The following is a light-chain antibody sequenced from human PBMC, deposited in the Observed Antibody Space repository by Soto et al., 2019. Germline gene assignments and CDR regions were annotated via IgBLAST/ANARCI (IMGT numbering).Light chain of an antibody. CDR2: LGS. CDR1: QSLLHSNGYNY. V-gene: IGKV2-28*01. CDR3: MQALQTPFT. J-gene: IGKJ3*01. Sequence: DIVMTQSPLSLPVTPAEPASISCRSSQSLLHSNGYNYLDWYLQKPGQSPQLLIYLGSNRASGVPDRFSGSGSGTDFTLKISRVEAEDVGVYYCMQALQTPFTFGPGTKVDI.